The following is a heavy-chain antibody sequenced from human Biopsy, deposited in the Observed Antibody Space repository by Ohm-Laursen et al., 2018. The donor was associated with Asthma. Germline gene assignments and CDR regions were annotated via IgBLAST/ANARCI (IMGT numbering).Heavy chain of an antibody. D-gene: IGHD2-2*01. CDR1: GGTFNTYV. Sequence: SSVKASCKSLGGTFNTYVIGWVRLAPGQWSEWQGGITFVFGSTTYPQKFQDRVTITADDSTSTVCMELSSLRSEDTAVYYCARKAGSCISRTCYSLDFWGQGTLVTVSS. J-gene: IGHJ4*02. V-gene: IGHV1-69*01. CDR3: ARKAGSCISRTCYSLDF. CDR2: ITFVFGST.